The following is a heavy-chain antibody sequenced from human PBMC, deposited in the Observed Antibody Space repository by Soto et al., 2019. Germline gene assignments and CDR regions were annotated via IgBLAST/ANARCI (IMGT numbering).Heavy chain of an antibody. CDR2: MNPNSGNT. V-gene: IGHV1-8*01. J-gene: IGHJ4*02. Sequence: QVQLVQSGAEVKKPGASVKVSCKASGYTFTSYDINWVRQATGQGLEWMGWMNPNSGNTGYAQKFQGRVTMTRNTSQSTAYMELSSPRSEDTAVYYCARGFRGCSGGSCYHNFDYWGQGTLVTVSS. D-gene: IGHD2-15*01. CDR1: GYTFTSYD. CDR3: ARGFRGCSGGSCYHNFDY.